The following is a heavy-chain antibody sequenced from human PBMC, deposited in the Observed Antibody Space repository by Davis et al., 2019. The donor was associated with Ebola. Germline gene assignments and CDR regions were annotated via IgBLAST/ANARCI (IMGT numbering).Heavy chain of an antibody. CDR3: ARDGIAVAGTSVFYGMDV. V-gene: IGHV3-74*01. Sequence: GESLKISCAASGFTFSSYWIHWVRQAPGKGLVWVSRIDSDGSSTNYADSVKGRFTISRDNSKNTLYLQMNSLRAEDTAVYYCARDGIAVAGTSVFYGMDVWGQGTTVTVSS. CDR2: IDSDGSST. D-gene: IGHD6-19*01. CDR1: GFTFSSYW. J-gene: IGHJ6*02.